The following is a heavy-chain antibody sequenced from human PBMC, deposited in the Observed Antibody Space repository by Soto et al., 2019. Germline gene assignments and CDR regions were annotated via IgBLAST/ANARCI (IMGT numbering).Heavy chain of an antibody. V-gene: IGHV4-34*01. D-gene: IGHD2-21*01. CDR3: ARDRGEFDD. Sequence: PSETLSLTCAVYGASLSDNYCNWLRQPPGKGLEWIGEIDHSGNTNYNPSLRSRVTISIDTSKNQLSLNLRSVSAADTAVYYCARDRGEFDDWGQGTPVTV. CDR1: GASLSDNY. CDR2: IDHSGNT. J-gene: IGHJ5*02.